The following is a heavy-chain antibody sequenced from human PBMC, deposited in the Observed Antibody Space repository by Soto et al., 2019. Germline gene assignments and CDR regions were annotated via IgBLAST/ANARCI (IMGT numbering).Heavy chain of an antibody. CDR1: GGSISSYY. CDR3: ARDRSKSSEFDY. V-gene: IGHV4-59*01. J-gene: IGHJ4*02. Sequence: PSETLSLTCTVSGGSISSYYWSWIRQPPGKGLEWIGYIYYSGSTNYNPSHKSRVTISVHTSKNQFSLKLSSVTDADTVVYYCARDRSKSSEFDYWGQGTLVTVSS. D-gene: IGHD6-19*01. CDR2: IYYSGST.